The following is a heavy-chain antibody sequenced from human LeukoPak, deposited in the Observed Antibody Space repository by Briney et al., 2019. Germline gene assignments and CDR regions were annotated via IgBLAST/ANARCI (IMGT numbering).Heavy chain of an antibody. J-gene: IGHJ6*03. Sequence: SGPTLVKPTQTLTLTCTFSGFSLSTSGMRVSWIRQPPGKALGWLARIDWDDDKFYSTSLKTRLTISKDTSKNQVVLTMTNMDPVDTATYYCARSKNYYYYYMDVWGKGTTVTVSS. CDR2: IDWDDDK. CDR1: GFSLSTSGMR. V-gene: IGHV2-70*04. CDR3: ARSKNYYYYYMDV.